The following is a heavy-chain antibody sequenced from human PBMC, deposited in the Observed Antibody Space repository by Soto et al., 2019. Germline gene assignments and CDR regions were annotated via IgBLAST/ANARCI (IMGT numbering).Heavy chain of an antibody. D-gene: IGHD4-17*01. V-gene: IGHV3-21*01. J-gene: IGHJ6*03. CDR1: GFIFSTYT. CDR2: ISSGSSYI. CDR3: ATSEAQNYGASYMDV. Sequence: EVQLVESGGGLVKPGGSLRLSCATSGFIFSTYTMNWVRQAPGKGLEWVSSISSGSSYIYYADSVKGRFTISRDNANNSLYLQMNSLRAEDTAVYYCATSEAQNYGASYMDVWGEGTTVTVSS.